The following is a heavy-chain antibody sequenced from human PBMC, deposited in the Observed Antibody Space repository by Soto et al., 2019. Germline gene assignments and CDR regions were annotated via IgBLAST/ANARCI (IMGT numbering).Heavy chain of an antibody. CDR1: GYTFTSYA. D-gene: IGHD3-3*01. V-gene: IGHV1-3*01. Sequence: QVQLVQSGAEVKKPGASVKVSCKASGYTFTSYAMHWVRQAPGQRLEWMGWINAGNGNTKYSQKFQGRVTITRDTSASTAYMELSSLRSEDTAVYYCARAGITIFGAVMDYWGQGTLVTVSS. CDR2: INAGNGNT. J-gene: IGHJ4*02. CDR3: ARAGITIFGAVMDY.